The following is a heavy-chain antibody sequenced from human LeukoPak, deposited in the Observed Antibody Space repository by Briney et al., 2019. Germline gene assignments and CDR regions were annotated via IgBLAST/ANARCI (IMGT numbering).Heavy chain of an antibody. CDR3: ARGLPAAI. Sequence: GGSLRLSCAASGFTFSSYSMNWVRQAPGKGLEWVSYISSSSSTIYYADSVKGRFTISRDNAKNSLYLQMNSLRAEDTAVYYCARGLPAAIWGQGTLVTVSS. CDR1: GFTFSSYS. V-gene: IGHV3-48*01. J-gene: IGHJ4*02. D-gene: IGHD2-2*02. CDR2: ISSSSSTI.